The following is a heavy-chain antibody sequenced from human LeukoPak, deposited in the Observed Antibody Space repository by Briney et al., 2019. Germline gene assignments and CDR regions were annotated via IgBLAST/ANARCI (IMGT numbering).Heavy chain of an antibody. CDR3: ERSKLGVGDAFDI. CDR2: TNYSRST. V-gene: IGHV4-59*07. J-gene: IGHJ3*02. CDR1: GGSISSYY. Sequence: SDTLSLTRPVSGGSISSYYWSWIRQSPPKGLEGSGYTNYSRSTNYSPSHRSRVTISVDTSKNHFSLKLSSVTAADTAVYYCERSKLGVGDAFDIWGQGTMVTVSS. D-gene: IGHD3-16*01.